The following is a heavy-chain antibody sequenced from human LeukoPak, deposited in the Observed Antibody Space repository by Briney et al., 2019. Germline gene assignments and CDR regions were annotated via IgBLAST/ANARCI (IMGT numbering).Heavy chain of an antibody. V-gene: IGHV4-39*01. CDR3: ATQALGVYAVCGSSRWTLIPEYFQD. CDR2: VYYNGDT. CDR1: GGSISNNTHY. Sequence: SETLSLTCTVSGGSISNNTHYWAWIRQPPGKGLEWIGSVYYNGDTSYNASLKSRVTMFVDTSKNQFSLKMASVAAADTAIYYCATQALGVYAVCGSSRWTLIPEYFQDWGQGTLVTVSS. D-gene: IGHD6-13*01. J-gene: IGHJ1*01.